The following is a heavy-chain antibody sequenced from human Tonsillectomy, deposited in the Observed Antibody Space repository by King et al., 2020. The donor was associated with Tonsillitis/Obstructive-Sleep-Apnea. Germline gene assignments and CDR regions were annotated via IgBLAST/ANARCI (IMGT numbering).Heavy chain of an antibody. CDR1: GYSFPSYW. D-gene: IGHD1-20*01. CDR3: ATTSHNWPL. V-gene: IGHV5-10-1*01. CDR2: IDPSDYYT. Sequence: VQLVESGAEVKKPGESLRISCTGSGYSFPSYWISWVRQRPGNGLEWMGRIDPSDYYTNYSSSFQGHVTISADKSISTAYLQWNSLKASDTAIYYCATTSHNWPLWGQGTLVTVSS. J-gene: IGHJ4*02.